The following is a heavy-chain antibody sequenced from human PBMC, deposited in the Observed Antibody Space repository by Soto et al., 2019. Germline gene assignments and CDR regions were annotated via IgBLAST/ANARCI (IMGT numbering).Heavy chain of an antibody. J-gene: IGHJ4*02. Sequence: GGSLRLSCAASGFTFSSYAMHWVRQAPGKGLEWVAVISYDGSNKYYADSVKGRSTISRDNSKNTLYLQMNSLRAEDTAVYYCARDSFGESPIGYFDYWGQGTLVTVSS. V-gene: IGHV3-30-3*01. CDR2: ISYDGSNK. D-gene: IGHD3-10*01. CDR1: GFTFSSYA. CDR3: ARDSFGESPIGYFDY.